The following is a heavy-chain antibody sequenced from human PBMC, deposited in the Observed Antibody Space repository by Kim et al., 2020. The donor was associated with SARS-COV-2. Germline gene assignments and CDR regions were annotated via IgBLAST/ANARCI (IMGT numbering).Heavy chain of an antibody. J-gene: IGHJ4*02. D-gene: IGHD3-9*01. CDR1: GGSFSGYY. CDR2: INHSGST. V-gene: IGHV4-34*01. CDR3: ARVEDYYDILTGSNYFDY. Sequence: SETLSLTCAVYGGSFSGYYWSWIRQPPGKGLEWIGEINHSGSTNYNPSLKSRVTISVDTSKNQFSLKLSSVTAADTAVYYCARVEDYYDILTGSNYFDYWGQGTLVTVSS.